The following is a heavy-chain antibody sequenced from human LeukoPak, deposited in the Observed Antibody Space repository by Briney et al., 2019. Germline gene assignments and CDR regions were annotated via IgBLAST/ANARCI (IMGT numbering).Heavy chain of an antibody. V-gene: IGHV1-69*05. CDR1: GGTFSSYA. Sequence: GASVKVSCKASGGTFSSYAISWVRQAPGQGLEWMGGIIPIFGTANYAQKFQGRVTITTDESTSTAYMELSSLRSEDTAVYYCARTTVTIESWFDPWGQGTLVTVSS. CDR3: ARTTVTIESWFDP. J-gene: IGHJ5*02. D-gene: IGHD4-11*01. CDR2: IIPIFGTA.